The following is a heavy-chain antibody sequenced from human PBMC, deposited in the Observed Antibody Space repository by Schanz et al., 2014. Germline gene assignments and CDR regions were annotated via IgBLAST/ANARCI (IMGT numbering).Heavy chain of an antibody. CDR3: AKAADWPVTRFDP. Sequence: VRLVESGGGVVQPGRSLRLSCAASGFTLSSYGMHWVRQAPGKGLEWVSAISGSGGSTYYADSVKGRFTISRDNSKNTLYLQMSSLRADDTAVYYCAKAADWPVTRFDPWGQGTLVTVSS. CDR2: ISGSGGST. D-gene: IGHD3-9*01. J-gene: IGHJ5*02. V-gene: IGHV3-23*04. CDR1: GFTLSSYG.